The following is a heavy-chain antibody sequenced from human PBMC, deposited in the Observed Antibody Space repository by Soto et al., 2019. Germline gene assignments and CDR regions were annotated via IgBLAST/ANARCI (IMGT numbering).Heavy chain of an antibody. V-gene: IGHV5-10-1*01. CDR2: IGPSTYYT. Sequence: GESLKISCKCSGYSFTSCWISWVRQMPGKGLEWMSKIGPSTYYTNSRKSFQGNVTISADKSIRTAYLQGSSLKASDTARYYCARHAVVVPAASDYWGQGTLVTVSS. D-gene: IGHD2-2*01. J-gene: IGHJ4*02. CDR3: ARHAVVVPAASDY. CDR1: GYSFTSCW.